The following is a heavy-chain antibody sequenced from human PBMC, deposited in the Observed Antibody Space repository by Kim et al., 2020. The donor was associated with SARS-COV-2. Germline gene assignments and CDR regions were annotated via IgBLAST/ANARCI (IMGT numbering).Heavy chain of an antibody. D-gene: IGHD6-19*01. CDR2: IKSKTDGGTT. J-gene: IGHJ5*02. CDR1: GFTFSNAW. Sequence: GGSLRLSCAASGFTFSNAWMSWVRQAPGKGLEWVGRIKSKTDGGTTDYAAPVKGRFTISRDESKTTLYLQMNSLKTEDTAVYYCTTNPDLIAVAGPVPWGQGTLVTVSS. V-gene: IGHV3-15*01. CDR3: TTNPDLIAVAGPVP.